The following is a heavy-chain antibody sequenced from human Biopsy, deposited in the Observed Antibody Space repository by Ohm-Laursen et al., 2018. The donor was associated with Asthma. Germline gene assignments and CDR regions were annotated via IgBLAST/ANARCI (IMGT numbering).Heavy chain of an antibody. J-gene: IGHJ4*02. CDR1: GFTFSNYG. D-gene: IGHD1-26*01. V-gene: IGHV3-30*18. CDR3: AKDVFPGWELRRGPDY. CDR2: ISFDGSNK. Sequence: SLGLSCAASGFTFSNYGMHRVRQTPGKGLDWVAVISFDGSNKNYTDSVKGRFTISRDNSRNTLHLQMNSLRAEDTAVYYCAKDVFPGWELRRGPDYWGQGTLVTVSS.